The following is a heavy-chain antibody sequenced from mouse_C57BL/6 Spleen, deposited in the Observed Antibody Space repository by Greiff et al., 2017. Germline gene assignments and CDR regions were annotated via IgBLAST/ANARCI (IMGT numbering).Heavy chain of an antibody. D-gene: IGHD1-1*01. CDR1: GYAFSSSW. CDR2: IYPGDGDT. Sequence: VQLQQSGPELVKPGASVKISCKASGYAFSSSWMNWVKQRPGKGLEWIGRIYPGDGDTNYNGKFKGKATLTADKSSSTAYMQRSSLTSEDSAVYVCARGRDRLLQYYAMDYWGQGTSVTVSS. CDR3: ARGRDRLLQYYAMDY. J-gene: IGHJ4*01. V-gene: IGHV1-82*01.